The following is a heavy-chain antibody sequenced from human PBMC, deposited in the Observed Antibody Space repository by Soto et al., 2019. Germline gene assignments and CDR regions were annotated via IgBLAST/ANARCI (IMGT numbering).Heavy chain of an antibody. CDR3: ATTYGGSDGYFHH. J-gene: IGHJ1*01. D-gene: IGHD2-21*02. CDR1: GGSFSGYY. Sequence: SETLSLTCAVYGGSFSGYYWTWIRQPPGTGLEWIGEINHSGSTNYNPSLKSRVTISVDTSNNQFSLNLNSVTAADTAVYYCATTYGGSDGYFHHWGQGTLVTVS. V-gene: IGHV4-34*01. CDR2: INHSGST.